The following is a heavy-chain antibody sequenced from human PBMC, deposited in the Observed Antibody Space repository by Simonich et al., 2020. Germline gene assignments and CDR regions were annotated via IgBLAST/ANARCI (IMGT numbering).Heavy chain of an antibody. CDR1: GGSISSSSYY. Sequence: QLQLQESGPGLMKPSETLSLTCTVSGGSISSSSYYWGWIRQPPGKGLEWIGSIYYSVSPYYTPSLKSRVTISVDTSKNQFSLKLSSVTAADTAVYYCARQRVLMVYAIDYWGQGTLVTVSS. V-gene: IGHV4-39*01. CDR3: ARQRVLMVYAIDY. D-gene: IGHD2-8*01. J-gene: IGHJ4*02. CDR2: IYYSVSP.